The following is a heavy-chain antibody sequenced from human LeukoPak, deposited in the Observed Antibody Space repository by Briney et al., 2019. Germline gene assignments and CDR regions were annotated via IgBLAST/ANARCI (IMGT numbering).Heavy chain of an antibody. CDR1: GYTFTGYY. D-gene: IGHD3-10*01. CDR2: IIPIFGTA. Sequence: SVKVSCKASGYTFTGYYMHWVRQAPGQGLEWMGGIIPIFGTANYAQKFQGRVTITADESTSTAYMELSSLRSEDTAVYYCAHNYYGSGSPEDIFDYWGQGTLVTVSS. V-gene: IGHV1-69*13. CDR3: AHNYYGSGSPEDIFDY. J-gene: IGHJ4*02.